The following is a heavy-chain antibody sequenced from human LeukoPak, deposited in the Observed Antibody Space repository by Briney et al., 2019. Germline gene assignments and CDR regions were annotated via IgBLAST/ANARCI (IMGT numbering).Heavy chain of an antibody. Sequence: SETLSLTCTVSGGSLSSYYWSWIRQPPGKGLEWIGYIYYSGSTNYNPSLKSRVTISVDTSKNQFSLKLSSVTAAATAVYYCARRVGYCSGGSCWFDPWGQGTLVTVSS. D-gene: IGHD2-15*01. CDR3: ARRVGYCSGGSCWFDP. V-gene: IGHV4-59*08. CDR1: GGSLSSYY. J-gene: IGHJ5*02. CDR2: IYYSGST.